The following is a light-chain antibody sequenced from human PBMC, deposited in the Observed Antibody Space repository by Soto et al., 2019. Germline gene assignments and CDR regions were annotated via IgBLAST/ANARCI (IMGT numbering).Light chain of an antibody. CDR3: QQYNNWPLT. CDR1: QSVSSN. V-gene: IGKV3-15*01. Sequence: EIVMTQSPATLSVSPGERATLSCRASQSVSSNLAWYQQKPGQAPRHLIYGASTRATGISARFSGSGSGTEFTLTISSLQSEDFAVYYCQQYNNWPLTFGGGTKVEIK. CDR2: GAS. J-gene: IGKJ4*01.